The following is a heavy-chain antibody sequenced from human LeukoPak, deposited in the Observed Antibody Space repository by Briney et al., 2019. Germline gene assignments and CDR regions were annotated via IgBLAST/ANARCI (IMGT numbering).Heavy chain of an antibody. D-gene: IGHD3-22*01. J-gene: IGHJ4*02. CDR3: ARIGVLGSGYSF. V-gene: IGHV1-3*01. Sequence: ASVKVSCKASGYTFTGYYMHWVRQAPGQRLEWMGWINAGNDNTKYSQKFQDRVTITRDTSASTAYMELSSLRSGDTAVYYCARIGVLGSGYSFWGQGTLVTVSS. CDR2: INAGNDNT. CDR1: GYTFTGYY.